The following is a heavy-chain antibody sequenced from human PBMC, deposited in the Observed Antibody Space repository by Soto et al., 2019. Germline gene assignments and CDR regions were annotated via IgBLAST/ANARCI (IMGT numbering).Heavy chain of an antibody. D-gene: IGHD6-13*01. CDR3: IADYYYYGMDV. CDR2: LSYDGSNK. J-gene: IGHJ6*02. V-gene: IGHV3-30-3*01. CDR1: GFTFSSYA. Sequence: GGSLRLSCAASGFTFSSYAMHCVRQAPGKGLEWVAVLSYDGSNKYYADSVKGGFTISRDNSKNTLYLQMNSLRAEDTAVYYCIADYYYYGMDVWGQGTTVTVSS.